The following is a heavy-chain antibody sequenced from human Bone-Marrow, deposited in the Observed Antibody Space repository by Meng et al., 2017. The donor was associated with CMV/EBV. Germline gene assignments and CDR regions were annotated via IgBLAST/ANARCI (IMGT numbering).Heavy chain of an antibody. CDR1: GYTFTSFD. D-gene: IGHD6-13*01. CDR2: MNPNSGIT. V-gene: IGHV1-8*01. Sequence: ASVKVSCKTSGYTFTSFDINWVRQATGQGLEWMGWMNPNSGITGYAQKFQGRVTMTRNTSISTAYMELSSLRSEDTAVYYCTRGLGDSSWYDQGDYWGQGTRVTVSS. CDR3: TRGLGDSSWYDQGDY. J-gene: IGHJ4*02.